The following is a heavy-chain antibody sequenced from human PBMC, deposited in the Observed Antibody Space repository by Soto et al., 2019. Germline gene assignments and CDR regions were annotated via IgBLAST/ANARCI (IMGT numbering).Heavy chain of an antibody. CDR1: GFSFTGYY. CDR2: INAHSGGT. V-gene: IGHV1-2*02. J-gene: IGHJ5*02. Sequence: ASVKVFCKASGFSFTGYYIHWLRQAPGQGLEWMGWINAHSGGTEYAQKFQGRVTLTRDTSIATAYLTLTSLTSDDTALYYCAKDLTRQLAYWLDPWGQGTQVTVSS. CDR3: AKDLTRQLAYWLDP. D-gene: IGHD6-6*01.